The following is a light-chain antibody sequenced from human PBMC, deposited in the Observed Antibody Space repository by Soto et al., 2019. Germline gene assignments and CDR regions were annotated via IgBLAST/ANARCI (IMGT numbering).Light chain of an antibody. CDR1: QGISSY. CDR3: QQLSSFPPT. Sequence: DIQLTQSPSFLSASVRDRVTITCRASQGISSYLAWYQQKPGKAPKLLIYAASTLQSGVPSRFSGSGSGTEFTLTIISLQPEDFATYYCQQLSSFPPTFGGGTKVEIK. V-gene: IGKV1-9*01. J-gene: IGKJ4*01. CDR2: AAS.